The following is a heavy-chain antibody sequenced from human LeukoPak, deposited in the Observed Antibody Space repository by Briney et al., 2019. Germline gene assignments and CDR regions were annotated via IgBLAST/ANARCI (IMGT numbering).Heavy chain of an antibody. CDR2: IIPIFGTA. CDR3: ASNIVVVPAAIGSWFDP. CDR1: GGTFSSYA. V-gene: IGHV1-69*06. D-gene: IGHD2-2*02. Sequence: SVKVSCKASGGTFSSYAINWVRQAPGRGLEWMGGIIPIFGTANYAQKFQGRVTITADKSTSTAYMELSSLRSEDTAVYYCASNIVVVPAAIGSWFDPWGQGTLVTVSS. J-gene: IGHJ5*02.